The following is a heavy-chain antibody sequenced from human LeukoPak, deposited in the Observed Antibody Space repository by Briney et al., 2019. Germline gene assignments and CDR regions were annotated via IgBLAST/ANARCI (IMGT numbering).Heavy chain of an antibody. CDR2: FYHTGNT. V-gene: IGHV4-38-2*02. CDR1: DYSINSGYY. CDR3: ARQAAAGSGPRFDP. Sequence: TSETLSLTCTVSDYSINSGYYWGWIRQPPGQGLEWIGSFYHTGNTYYNPSLKSRVTISGDASKNQFSLNLGSVTAADTAVYYCARQAAAGSGPRFDPWGQGTLVTVSS. J-gene: IGHJ5*02. D-gene: IGHD6-13*01.